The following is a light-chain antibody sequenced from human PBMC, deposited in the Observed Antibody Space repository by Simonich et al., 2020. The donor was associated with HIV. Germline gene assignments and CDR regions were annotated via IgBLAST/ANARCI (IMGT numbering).Light chain of an antibody. V-gene: IGKV1-5*03. CDR3: QHYNNYLYT. CDR2: KTS. CDR1: TGMSSW. Sequence: DIQMTQSPSTMSASVGDRVIITCRDSTGMSSWLAWYQQKPGKAPKLLIYKTSTLESGVPSRFSGSGSGTEFTLTISSLQPDDFATYYCQHYNNYLYTFGQGTKLEI. J-gene: IGKJ2*01.